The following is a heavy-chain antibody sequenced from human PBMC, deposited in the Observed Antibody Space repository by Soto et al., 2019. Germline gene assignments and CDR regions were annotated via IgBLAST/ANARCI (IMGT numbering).Heavy chain of an antibody. D-gene: IGHD4-4*01. CDR2: ISGRGGNT. J-gene: IGHJ4*02. CDR3: AKGTYSDFDY. Sequence: PGGSLRLSCAASGFPFSSYAMNWVRQAPGKGLEWVSTISGRGGNTDNADSVKGRFTISRDNSENTVYLQMNSLGVEDTAVYYCAKGTYSDFDYWGQGTLVTVSS. V-gene: IGHV3-23*01. CDR1: GFPFSSYA.